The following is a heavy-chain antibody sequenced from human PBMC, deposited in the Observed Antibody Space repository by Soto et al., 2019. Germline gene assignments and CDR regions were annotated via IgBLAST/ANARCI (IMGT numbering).Heavy chain of an antibody. V-gene: IGHV4-39*07. Sequence: PSETLSLTCTVSGGSISSSSYYWGWIRQPPGKGPEWIGSIFYSGTTYYHPSLMSRVAISRDDAKNSLYLQMNSLRAEGTAVYYCAAPPERRAFDIWGQGTMVTVSS. CDR1: GGSISSSSYY. CDR2: IFYSGTT. D-gene: IGHD1-1*01. CDR3: AAPPERRAFDI. J-gene: IGHJ3*02.